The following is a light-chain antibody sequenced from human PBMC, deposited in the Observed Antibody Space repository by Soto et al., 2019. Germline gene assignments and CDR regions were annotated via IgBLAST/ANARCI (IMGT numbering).Light chain of an antibody. V-gene: IGKV1-39*01. CDR1: QSISNH. CDR3: QQNYSNSPT. CDR2: AAS. J-gene: IGKJ1*01. Sequence: QLLQSPPSLSASVEDRVIITCRASQSISNHLKWYQQKPGKAPKLLIFAASSLQSGVPSRFSGSRSGPEFTLTISSLQPEDFATYYCQQNYSNSPTFGQGTKVDIK.